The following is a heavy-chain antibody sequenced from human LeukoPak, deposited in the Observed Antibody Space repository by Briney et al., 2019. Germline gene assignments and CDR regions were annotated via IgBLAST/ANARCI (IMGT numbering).Heavy chain of an antibody. J-gene: IGHJ4*02. D-gene: IGHD1-26*01. CDR1: GGSISSSTYY. V-gene: IGHV4-39*01. CDR3: AREDRVGATTGSDH. CDR2: NCYNGHA. Sequence: SETLSLTCTVSGGSISSSTYYWSRIRQHPGKGVPWIGTNCYNGHAQYNPSLKSRVTLSVDTSKNQFSLKVTSVTAADTAVYYCAREDRVGATTGSDHWGQGTLVTVSS.